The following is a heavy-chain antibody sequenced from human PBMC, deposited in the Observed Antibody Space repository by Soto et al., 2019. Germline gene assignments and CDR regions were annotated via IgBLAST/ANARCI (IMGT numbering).Heavy chain of an antibody. D-gene: IGHD1-26*01. V-gene: IGHV4-34*01. Sequence: SETLSLTCAVYGGSFSGYYWSWIRQPPGKGLEWIGEINHSRSTNYNPSLKSRVTISVDTSKNQFSLKLSSVTAADTAVYYCRSSRDYWGQGTLVTVSS. J-gene: IGHJ4*02. CDR2: INHSRST. CDR1: GGSFSGYY. CDR3: RSSRDY.